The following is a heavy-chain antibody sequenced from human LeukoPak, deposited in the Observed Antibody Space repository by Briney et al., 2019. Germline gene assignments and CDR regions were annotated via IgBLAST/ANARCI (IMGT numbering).Heavy chain of an antibody. D-gene: IGHD3-10*01. CDR1: GFTFSSHW. V-gene: IGHV3-7*03. CDR3: ARSLYGSGSYDKGDGYFDY. Sequence: GGSLRLSCAASGFTFSSHWMTWVRQALGKGLEWVATIKQDGNEKQYVDSVKGRFTISRDNAKNSLYLQMNSLRAEDTAVYYCARSLYGSGSYDKGDGYFDYWGQGTLVTVSS. J-gene: IGHJ4*02. CDR2: IKQDGNEK.